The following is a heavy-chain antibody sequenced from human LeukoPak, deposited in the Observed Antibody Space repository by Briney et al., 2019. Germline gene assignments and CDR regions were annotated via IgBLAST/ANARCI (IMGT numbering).Heavy chain of an antibody. Sequence: PLASVKVSCKASGYTFTSYDINWVRQATGQGLEWMGWMNPNSGNTGYAQKFQGRVTMTRNTSISTACMELSSLRSEDTAVYYCAREEAAGSGWIYYFDYWGQGTLVTVSS. CDR1: GYTFTSYD. V-gene: IGHV1-8*01. CDR3: AREEAAGSGWIYYFDY. D-gene: IGHD6-19*01. CDR2: MNPNSGNT. J-gene: IGHJ4*02.